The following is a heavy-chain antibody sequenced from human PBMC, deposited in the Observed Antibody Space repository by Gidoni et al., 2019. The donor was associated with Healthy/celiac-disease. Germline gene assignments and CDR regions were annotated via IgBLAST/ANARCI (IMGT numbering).Heavy chain of an antibody. CDR1: GITFSSYG. Sequence: QVQLVEAGGGVVQPGRYLRLSCAASGITFSSYGMHCVRQAPGKGLEWVAVISYDGSNKYYADSVKGRFTISRDNSKNTLYLQMNSLRAEDTAVYYCAKDESYYDSSGYPYWGQGTLVTVSS. CDR3: AKDESYYDSSGYPY. CDR2: ISYDGSNK. J-gene: IGHJ4*02. V-gene: IGHV3-30*18. D-gene: IGHD3-22*01.